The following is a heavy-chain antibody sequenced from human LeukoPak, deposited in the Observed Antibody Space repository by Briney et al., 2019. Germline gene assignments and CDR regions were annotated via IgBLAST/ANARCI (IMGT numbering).Heavy chain of an antibody. CDR3: ARKSKIVVPTRAFDI. V-gene: IGHV4-31*03. CDR1: GGSISSGGYY. D-gene: IGHD3-22*01. J-gene: IGHJ3*02. Sequence: TLPLTCTVSGGSISSGGYYWSWIRQHPGKGLEWIGYIYYSGRTYYNPSLKSRVTISVDTSKNQFSLKLSSVTAADTAVYYCARKSKIVVPTRAFDIWGQGTMVTVS. CDR2: IYYSGRT.